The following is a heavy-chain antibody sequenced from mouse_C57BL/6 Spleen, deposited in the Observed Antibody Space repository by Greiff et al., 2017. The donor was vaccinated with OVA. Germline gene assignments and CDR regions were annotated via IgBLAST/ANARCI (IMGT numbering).Heavy chain of an antibody. CDR1: GYTFTGYW. CDR2: LLPGSGST. V-gene: IGHV1-9*01. J-gene: IGHJ3*01. D-gene: IGHD1-1*01. CDR3: ARRGYGSSDLAWCAY. Sequence: VQLQQSGAELMKPGASVKLSCKATGYTFTGYWIEWVKQRPGHGLEWIGELLPGSGSTNYNEKFKGKATFTVDPSSNTAYMQLSSLTTEDSAIYYCARRGYGSSDLAWCAYWGQGTLVTVSS.